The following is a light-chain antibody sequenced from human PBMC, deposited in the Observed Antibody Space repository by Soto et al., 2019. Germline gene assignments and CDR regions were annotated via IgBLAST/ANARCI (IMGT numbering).Light chain of an antibody. CDR1: QSVSSSY. J-gene: IGKJ2*01. V-gene: IGKV3-20*01. CDR2: GAS. Sequence: EIVLTQSPGTLSLSPGERATLSCRASQSVSSSYLAWYQQKPGQAPRLLIYGASSRAAGISDRFSGSGSGTDFTLTISRLEPEDFAVYYCQQYDSSPPMYTFGQGTKLEI. CDR3: QQYDSSPPMYT.